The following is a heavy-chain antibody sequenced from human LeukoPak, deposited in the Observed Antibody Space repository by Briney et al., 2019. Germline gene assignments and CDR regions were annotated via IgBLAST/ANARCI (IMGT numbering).Heavy chain of an antibody. J-gene: IGHJ6*04. Sequence: GASVKVSCKASGGTFSSYAISWVRQAPGQGLEWMGGIIPIFGTANYAQKFQGRVTITADKSTSTAYMELSSLRSEDTAVYYCARDVGIAAAFEAGDVWGKGTTVTVSS. CDR2: IIPIFGTA. D-gene: IGHD6-13*01. V-gene: IGHV1-69*06. CDR1: GGTFSSYA. CDR3: ARDVGIAAAFEAGDV.